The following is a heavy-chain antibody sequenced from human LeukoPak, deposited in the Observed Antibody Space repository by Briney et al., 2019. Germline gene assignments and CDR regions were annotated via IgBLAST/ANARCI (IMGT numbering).Heavy chain of an antibody. CDR1: GYTFTNNG. Sequence: GASVKVSCKASGYTFTNNGISWVRQAPGQGLEWMGWISAYNGDTNYAQKFQGRVSMTTDTSISTAYMELSRLRSDDTAVYYCARGGRWFPSPGAFDIWGQGTMVTVSS. D-gene: IGHD4-23*01. CDR2: ISAYNGDT. V-gene: IGHV1-18*01. J-gene: IGHJ3*02. CDR3: ARGGRWFPSPGAFDI.